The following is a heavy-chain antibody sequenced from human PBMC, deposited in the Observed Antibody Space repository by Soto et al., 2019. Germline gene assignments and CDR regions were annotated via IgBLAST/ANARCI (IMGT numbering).Heavy chain of an antibody. CDR2: INAGNGNT. Sequence: GASVKVSCKASGYTFTSYAMHWVRQAPGQRLEWMGWINAGNGNTKYSQKFQGRVTITRDTSASTAYMELSRLRSDDTAVYYCARDRAARPSYYYYDMDVWGQGTTVTVSS. CDR3: ARDRAARPSYYYYDMDV. D-gene: IGHD6-6*01. CDR1: GYTFTSYA. J-gene: IGHJ6*02. V-gene: IGHV1-3*01.